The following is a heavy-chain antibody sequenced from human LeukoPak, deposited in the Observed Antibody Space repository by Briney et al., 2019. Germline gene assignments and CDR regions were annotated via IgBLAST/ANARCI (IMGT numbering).Heavy chain of an antibody. CDR1: GGSISSGGYY. D-gene: IGHD2-8*01. J-gene: IGHJ1*01. V-gene: IGHV4-30-2*01. CDR2: INHSGST. Sequence: SQTLSLTCTVSGGSISSGGYYWSWIRQPPGKGLEWIGEINHSGSTNYNPSLKSRVTISVDTSKNQFSLKLSSVTAADTAVYYCAREAPRMAGKYFQHWGQGTLVTVSS. CDR3: AREAPRMAGKYFQH.